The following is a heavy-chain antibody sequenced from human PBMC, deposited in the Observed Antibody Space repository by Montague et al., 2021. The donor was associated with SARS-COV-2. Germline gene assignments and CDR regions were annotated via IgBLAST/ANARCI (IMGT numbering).Heavy chain of an antibody. CDR2: IHYNGYT. Sequence: SETLSLTCTLSGGLSNTDPSNSDFWSWIRQTPGKELEWIGWIHYNGYTNYNPSLNSRVTISVDTSQKQFSLNLSSVTAADTALYYCARPRITIFLCCMFDYWGQGTLVTVSS. CDR3: ARPRITIFLCCMFDY. V-gene: IGHV4-61*01. J-gene: IGHJ4*02. CDR1: GGLSNTDPSNSDF. D-gene: IGHD3-9*01.